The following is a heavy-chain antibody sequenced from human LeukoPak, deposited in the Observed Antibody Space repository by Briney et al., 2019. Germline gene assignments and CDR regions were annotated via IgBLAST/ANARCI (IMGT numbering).Heavy chain of an antibody. CDR3: AGLRRAYYYYMDV. V-gene: IGHV3-21*01. CDR2: TSGSGNYI. J-gene: IGHJ6*03. CDR1: EVTFSNYN. Sequence: GTLRLSCAASEVTFSNYNMTWVRQAPGKGLEWVSSTSGSGNYIYYADSLKGRFTIYRDNANNLLFLQMSSLTAEETAVYFCAGLRRAYYYYMDVWGKGTTVTVSS.